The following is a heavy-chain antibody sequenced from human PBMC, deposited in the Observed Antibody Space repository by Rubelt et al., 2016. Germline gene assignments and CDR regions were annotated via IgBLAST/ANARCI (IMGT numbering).Heavy chain of an antibody. J-gene: IGHJ3*02. Sequence: VQLLESGGGLVQPGGSLRLSCAASGFTFSSCAMYWVRQAPGKGLEWVAVISYDGSNKYYADSVKGRFTISRDNSKNTLYLQMNSLRAEDTAVYYCAREGIYSVGGHACDIWGQGTMVTVSS. CDR3: AREGIYSVGGHACDI. CDR1: GFTFSSCA. V-gene: IGHV3-30*04. CDR2: ISYDGSNK. D-gene: IGHD1-26*01.